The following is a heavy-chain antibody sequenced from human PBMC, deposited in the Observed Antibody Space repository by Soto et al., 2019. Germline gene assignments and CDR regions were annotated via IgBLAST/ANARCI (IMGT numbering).Heavy chain of an antibody. CDR2: ISFTGST. CDR1: GDSISSYY. CDR3: ASVGELPVWFDP. V-gene: IGHV4-59*12. Sequence: QVQLQESGPGLVRPSETLSLTCTVSGDSISSYYWSWIRQPPGKGLEWIGYISFTGSTIYNPSLESRTTISLDTSKNQVSLKLKSVTAADTAVYFCASVGELPVWFDPWGRGTPVTVSS. D-gene: IGHD3-10*01. J-gene: IGHJ5*02.